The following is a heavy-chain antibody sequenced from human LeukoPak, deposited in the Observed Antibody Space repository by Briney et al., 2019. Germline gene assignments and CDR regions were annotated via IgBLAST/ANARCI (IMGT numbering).Heavy chain of an antibody. D-gene: IGHD3-22*01. CDR2: MHSTGVD. CDR1: GGSISGYH. V-gene: IGHV4-59*08. CDR3: ARFAPFFDSSVHYLDY. J-gene: IGHJ4*02. Sequence: SETLSLTCTVSGGSISGYHCSWIRQPPGQGLEWIAYMHSTGVDNYSPSLRSRVTMSVDTSKNQCSLKLNYVSAADSAVYYCARFAPFFDSSVHYLDYWGPGILVTVSS.